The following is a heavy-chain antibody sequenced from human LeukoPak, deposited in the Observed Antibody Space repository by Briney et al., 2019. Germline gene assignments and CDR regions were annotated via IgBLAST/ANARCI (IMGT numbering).Heavy chain of an antibody. V-gene: IGHV7-4-1*02. CDR1: GYTFTSYA. Sequence: ASVKVSCKASGYTFTSYAMNWVRQAPGQGLEWMGWINTNTGNPTYAQGFTGRFVFSLDTSVSTAYLQISSLKAEDTAVYYCARDGDILTGYSWRYNWFDPWGQGTLVTVSS. J-gene: IGHJ5*02. D-gene: IGHD3-9*01. CDR3: ARDGDILTGYSWRYNWFDP. CDR2: INTNTGNP.